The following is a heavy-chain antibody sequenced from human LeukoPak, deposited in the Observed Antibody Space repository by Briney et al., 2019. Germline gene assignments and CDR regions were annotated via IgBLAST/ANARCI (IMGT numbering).Heavy chain of an antibody. CDR2: TYYRSKWYN. CDR1: GDSVSSNSAA. V-gene: IGHV6-1*01. Sequence: SQTLSLTCAISGDSVSSNSAAWNWIRQSPSRGLEWLGRTYYRSKWYNDYAVSVKSRITINPDTSKNQFSLHLNSVTPEDTAVYYCARDFYDSSGYTSYYYYGMDVWGQGTTVTVSS. J-gene: IGHJ6*02. CDR3: ARDFYDSSGYTSYYYYGMDV. D-gene: IGHD3-22*01.